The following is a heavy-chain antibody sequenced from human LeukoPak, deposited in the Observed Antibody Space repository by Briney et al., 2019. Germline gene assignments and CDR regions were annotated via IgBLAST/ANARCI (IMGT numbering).Heavy chain of an antibody. CDR1: RGSISSSSYY. V-gene: IGHV4-39*01. CDR3: ARQPGGYSGPFDY. J-gene: IGHJ4*02. CDR2: VYYSGST. Sequence: PSETLSLTCSVSRGSISSSSYYWGWNRQAPGKGLEWVACVYYSGSTYYNPSLESRVTMSVDTSKNQFSLKLSSMTAADTAVYYCARQPGGYSGPFDYWGQGTLVTVSS. D-gene: IGHD5-12*01.